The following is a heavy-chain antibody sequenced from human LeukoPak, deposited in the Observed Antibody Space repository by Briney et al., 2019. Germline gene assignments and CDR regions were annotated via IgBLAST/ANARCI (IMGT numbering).Heavy chain of an antibody. V-gene: IGHV1-46*01. D-gene: IGHD3-9*01. J-gene: IGHJ5*02. CDR3: AKDWHILTGRNCFDP. Sequence: ASVKVSCKASGYTFTSYSMNWVRQAPGQRPEWMGIINPSDASTTYAQKFQGRVTMSTDTSTSTAYMELRSLRFDDTAIYYCAKDWHILTGRNCFDPWGQGTLVTVSS. CDR1: GYTFTSYS. CDR2: INPSDAST.